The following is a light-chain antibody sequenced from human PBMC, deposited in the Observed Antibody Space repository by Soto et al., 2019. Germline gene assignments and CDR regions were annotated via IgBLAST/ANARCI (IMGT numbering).Light chain of an antibody. CDR1: QRISSN. Sequence: EIVMTQFPATLSVSPGERATLSCRASQRISSNLAWYQHKRGQAPRLLLYGASTRATGIPARFSGSGSGTEFTLTISSLQSEDFAIYNCQQYNKWPLTFGGGTKVEIK. J-gene: IGKJ4*01. V-gene: IGKV3-15*01. CDR2: GAS. CDR3: QQYNKWPLT.